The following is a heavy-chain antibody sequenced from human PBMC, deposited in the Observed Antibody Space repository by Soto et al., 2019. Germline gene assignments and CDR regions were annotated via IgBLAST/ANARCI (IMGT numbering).Heavy chain of an antibody. CDR2: IIPFLGSA. J-gene: IGHJ4*02. CDR3: AGTQFDTSGYYPSGLEL. V-gene: IGHV1-69*01. CDR1: GGTFKSYV. D-gene: IGHD3-22*01. Sequence: QVQLEQSGAEVEKPGSSVKVSCKPSGGTFKSYVLNWVLQAPGQGLEWMGGIIPFLGSADYAQKFQDRVTITADESTSTAYLELSSLRSEDSAVYYCAGTQFDTSGYYPSGLELWGQGTLVTVAS.